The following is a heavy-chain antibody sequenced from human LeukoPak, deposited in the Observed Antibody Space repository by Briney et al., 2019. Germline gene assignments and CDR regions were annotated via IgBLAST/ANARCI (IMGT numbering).Heavy chain of an antibody. CDR1: GYTFTGYY. CDR2: INPNSGGT. J-gene: IGHJ5*02. Sequence: ASVKVSCKASGYTFTGYYMHWVRQAPGQGLEWMGWINPNSGGTNYAQKFQGRVTMTRDMSTSTVYMELSSLRSEDTAVYYCASSDSRPGGRRSSWFDPWGQGTLVTVSS. CDR3: ASSDSRPGGRRSSWFDP. D-gene: IGHD1-26*01. V-gene: IGHV1-2*02.